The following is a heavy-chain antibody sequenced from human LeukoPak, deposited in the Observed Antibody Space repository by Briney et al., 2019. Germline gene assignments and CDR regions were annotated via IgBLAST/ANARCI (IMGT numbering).Heavy chain of an antibody. Sequence: GGSLRLSCAASGFTFSGSPILWVRQASGKGLEWVGRIRSKADNYATAYAASVQGRCTISRDDSKSTAYLQLNSLRAEDTAVYYCARPLYGDYYYYGMDVWGQGTTVTVSS. J-gene: IGHJ6*02. CDR3: ARPLYGDYYYYGMDV. CDR2: IRSKADNYAT. V-gene: IGHV3-73*01. CDR1: GFTFSGSP. D-gene: IGHD4-17*01.